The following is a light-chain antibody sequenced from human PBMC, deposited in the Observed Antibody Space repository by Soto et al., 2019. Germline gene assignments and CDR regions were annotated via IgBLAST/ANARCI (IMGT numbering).Light chain of an antibody. Sequence: DIQMTQSPSSLSASVGDRVTITCRASHRINNYLNWYQQKPGKAPNLLIYGASSLQSGVTSRFSGSGSGTDFTLTIHSLQPGDFATFYCKQSFSTPYTFGQGTNLEI. V-gene: IGKV1-39*01. J-gene: IGKJ2*01. CDR3: KQSFSTPYT. CDR1: HRINNY. CDR2: GAS.